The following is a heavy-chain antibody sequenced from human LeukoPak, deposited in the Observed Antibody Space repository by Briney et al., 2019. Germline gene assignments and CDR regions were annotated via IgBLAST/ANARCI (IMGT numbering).Heavy chain of an antibody. V-gene: IGHV3-9*01. Sequence: PGRSLRLSCAASGFTFDDYAMHWVRQAPGKGLEWVSGINWNSASIDYADSVKGRFTISRDNTKNLLYLQMNNLRAEDTAVYYCVIDRGARWGQGTLVTVSS. CDR3: VIDRGAR. J-gene: IGHJ4*02. CDR2: INWNSASI. CDR1: GFTFDDYA.